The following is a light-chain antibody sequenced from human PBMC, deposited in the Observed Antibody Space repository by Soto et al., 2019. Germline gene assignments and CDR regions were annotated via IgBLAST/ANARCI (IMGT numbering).Light chain of an antibody. V-gene: IGKV3-15*01. J-gene: IGKJ5*01. CDR3: QQYNTWRSIT. CDR1: QSVGSK. Sequence: EIVVTQSPASLSVSAWERVTLSCRASQSVGSKVAWYQQKAGQAPRLLIYDTSTRATGIPDRFSGSGSGTDFTLTITSQQSEDFAVYYCQQYNTWRSITFGQGTRLEI. CDR2: DTS.